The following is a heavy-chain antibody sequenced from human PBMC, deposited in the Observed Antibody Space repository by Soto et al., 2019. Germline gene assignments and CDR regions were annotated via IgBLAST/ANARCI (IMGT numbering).Heavy chain of an antibody. CDR3: AKDHLMTTVTTVGY. CDR2: ISYHGRDK. Sequence: QVQLVESGGGVVQPGRSLRLSCAASGFTFSNYGMHWVRQAPGKGLEWVAVISYHGRDKYYADSVKGRFTISRDNSKNTLYLEMNSLRAEDTAVYYCAKDHLMTTVTTVGYWGQGTLVNVSS. V-gene: IGHV3-30*18. D-gene: IGHD4-17*01. CDR1: GFTFSNYG. J-gene: IGHJ4*02.